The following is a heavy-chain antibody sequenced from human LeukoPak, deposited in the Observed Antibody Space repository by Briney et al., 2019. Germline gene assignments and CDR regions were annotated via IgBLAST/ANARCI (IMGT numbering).Heavy chain of an antibody. D-gene: IGHD3-22*01. CDR3: AGRAYYDSSGYNPTAGYFDL. CDR1: VGSIFSYY. V-gene: IGHV4-4*08. CDR2: IYANGIT. Sequence: PETLSLTCTVSVGSIFSYYWNCLRQSPGQGLEWIGYIYANGITTYNPSRSSRGSISIETSRNQFSLRLTSVTSADTATYYCAGRAYYDSSGYNPTAGYFDLWGRGTLVTVSS. J-gene: IGHJ2*01.